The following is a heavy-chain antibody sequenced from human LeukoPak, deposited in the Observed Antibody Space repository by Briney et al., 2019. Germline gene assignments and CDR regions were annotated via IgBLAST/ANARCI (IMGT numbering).Heavy chain of an antibody. CDR2: ISWNSGSI. Sequence: GRSLRLSCAASGFTFDDYAMHWVRQAPGKGLEWVSGISWNSGSIGYADSVKGRFTISRDNAKNSLYLQMNSLRAEDTALYYCAKALLHYDILTDPNYWGQGTLVTVSS. CDR3: AKALLHYDILTDPNY. V-gene: IGHV3-9*01. D-gene: IGHD3-9*01. CDR1: GFTFDDYA. J-gene: IGHJ4*02.